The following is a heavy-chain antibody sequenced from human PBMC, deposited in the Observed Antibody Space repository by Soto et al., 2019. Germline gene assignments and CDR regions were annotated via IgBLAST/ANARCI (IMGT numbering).Heavy chain of an antibody. J-gene: IGHJ3*02. D-gene: IGHD6-19*01. CDR1: GFTFSSYA. V-gene: IGHV3-23*01. CDR3: AKAPGIPVAGTIAIDI. Sequence: EVQLLESGGGLVQPGGSLRLSCAASGFTFSSYAMSWVRQAPGKGLEWVSAISGSGGSTYYADSVKGRFTISRDNSKRTLNPHMDSVRAEDTAVYYCAKAPGIPVAGTIAIDILVQGTMVTVSS. CDR2: ISGSGGST.